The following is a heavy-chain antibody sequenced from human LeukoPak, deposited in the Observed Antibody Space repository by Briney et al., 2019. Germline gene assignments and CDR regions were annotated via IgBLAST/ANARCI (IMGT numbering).Heavy chain of an antibody. CDR1: GFTFSSYA. V-gene: IGHV3-30-3*01. Sequence: QSGGSLRLSCAASGFTFSSYAMHWVRQAPGKGLEWVAVISYDGSNKYYADSVKGRFTISRDNSKNTLYLQMNSLRAEDTAVYYCTREGILAGVDYWGQGTLVTVSS. CDR3: TREGILAGVDY. D-gene: IGHD6-13*01. J-gene: IGHJ4*02. CDR2: ISYDGSNK.